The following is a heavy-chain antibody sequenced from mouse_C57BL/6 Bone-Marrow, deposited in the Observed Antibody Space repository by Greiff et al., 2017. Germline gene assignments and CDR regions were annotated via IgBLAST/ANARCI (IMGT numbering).Heavy chain of an antibody. V-gene: IGHV1-81*01. CDR1: GYTFTSYG. Sequence: QVQLQQSGAELARPGASVKLSCKASGYTFTSYGISWVKQRTGQGLEWIGEIYPRSGNTYYNEKFKGKATLTADKSSSTAYMELRSLTSENSAVYFCASYYDDYYYAMDYWGQGTSVTVSS. CDR2: IYPRSGNT. D-gene: IGHD1-1*01. CDR3: ASYYDDYYYAMDY. J-gene: IGHJ4*01.